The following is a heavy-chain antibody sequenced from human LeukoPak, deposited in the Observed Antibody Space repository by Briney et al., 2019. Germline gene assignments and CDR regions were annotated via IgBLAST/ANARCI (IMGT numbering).Heavy chain of an antibody. D-gene: IGHD6-19*01. V-gene: IGHV3-21*01. Sequence: PGGSLRLSCAASGFTFSSYSMNWVRQAPGKGLEWVSSISSSSSYIYYADSVKGRFTISRDNAKNSLYLQMNSLRAEDTAVYYCAREFLAVAGTGGAYWGQGTLVTVSS. CDR1: GFTFSSYS. J-gene: IGHJ4*02. CDR3: AREFLAVAGTGGAY. CDR2: ISSSSSYI.